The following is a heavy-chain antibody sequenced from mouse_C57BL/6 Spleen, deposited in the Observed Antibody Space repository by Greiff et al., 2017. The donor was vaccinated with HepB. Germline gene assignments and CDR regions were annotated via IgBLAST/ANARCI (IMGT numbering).Heavy chain of an antibody. CDR3: ARGLGYGNYGWFAY. D-gene: IGHD2-1*01. V-gene: IGHV1-82*01. CDR2: IYPGDGDT. CDR1: GYAFSSSW. J-gene: IGHJ3*01. Sequence: VQLQQSGPELVKPGASVKISCKASGYAFSSSWMNWVKQRPGKGLEWIGRIYPGDGDTNYNGKFKGKATLTADKSSSTAYMQLSSLTSEDSAVYFCARGLGYGNYGWFAYWGQGTLVTVSA.